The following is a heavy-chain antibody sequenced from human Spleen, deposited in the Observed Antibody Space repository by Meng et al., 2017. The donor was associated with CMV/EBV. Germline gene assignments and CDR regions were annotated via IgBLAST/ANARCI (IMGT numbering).Heavy chain of an antibody. CDR1: GFTFSDFF. CDR2: ISSSSSDI. V-gene: IGHV3-11*01. CDR3: ARDGGWYAFDV. Sequence: CAASGFTFSDFFMSWIRQAPGKGLEWISYISSSSSDIYYADSVKGRFTISRDNAKNSLFLQMNSLRADDTAVYYCARDGGWYAFDVWGQGTLVTVSS. D-gene: IGHD2-15*01. J-gene: IGHJ3*01.